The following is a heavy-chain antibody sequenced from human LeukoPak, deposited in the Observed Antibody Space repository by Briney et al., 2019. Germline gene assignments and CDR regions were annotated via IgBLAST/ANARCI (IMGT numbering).Heavy chain of an antibody. Sequence: ASETLSLTCTVSGGSISSSSYYWGWIRQPPGKGLEWIGSIYYSGSTYYNPSLKSRVTISVDTSKNQFSLKLSSVTAADTAVYYCASDIVVVPAAGYNYYYYGMDVWGQGTTVTVSS. CDR2: IYYSGST. CDR3: ASDIVVVPAAGYNYYYYGMDV. V-gene: IGHV4-39*07. D-gene: IGHD2-2*01. CDR1: GGSISSSSYY. J-gene: IGHJ6*02.